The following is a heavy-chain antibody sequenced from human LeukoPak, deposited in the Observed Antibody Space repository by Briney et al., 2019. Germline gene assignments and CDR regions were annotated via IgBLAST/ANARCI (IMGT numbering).Heavy chain of an antibody. CDR1: GFTFTDAW. V-gene: IGHV3-15*01. CDR3: AKDVSELMVRGVMRGAFDI. J-gene: IGHJ4*02. D-gene: IGHD3-10*01. CDR2: IKREADGGTA. Sequence: GGSLRLSCAVSGFTFTDAWMTWIRQGPGKGLKWVGRIKREADGGTADYAAPVNGRFTISRDDSKNTLYLQLNSLRAEDTAVYYCAKDVSELMVRGVMRGAFDIWGQGTLVTVSS.